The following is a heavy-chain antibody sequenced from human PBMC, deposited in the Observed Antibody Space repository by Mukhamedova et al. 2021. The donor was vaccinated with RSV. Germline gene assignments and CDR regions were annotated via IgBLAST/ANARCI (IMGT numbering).Heavy chain of an antibody. Sequence: AMHWVRQAPGKGLEWVAVISYDGSNKYYADSVKGRFTISRDNSKTTLYLQMNSLRAEDTAVYYCARGMYYYGSGSYYTGFDWGQG. D-gene: IGHD3-10*01. J-gene: IGHJ4*02. CDR1: A. CDR3: ARGMYYYGSGSYYTGFD. CDR2: ISYDGSNK. V-gene: IGHV3-30*04.